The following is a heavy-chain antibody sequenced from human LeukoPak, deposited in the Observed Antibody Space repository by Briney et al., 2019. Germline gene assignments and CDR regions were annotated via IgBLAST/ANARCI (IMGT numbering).Heavy chain of an antibody. V-gene: IGHV1-2*06. Sequence: ASVKVSCKASGYTFTGYYMHWVRQAPGQGLEWMGRINPNSGGTNYAQKFQGRVTMTRDTSISTAYMELSRLRSDDTAVYYCARVPPYYYDSSGYYFGYWGRGTLVTVSS. CDR1: GYTFTGYY. J-gene: IGHJ4*02. D-gene: IGHD3-22*01. CDR2: INPNSGGT. CDR3: ARVPPYYYDSSGYYFGY.